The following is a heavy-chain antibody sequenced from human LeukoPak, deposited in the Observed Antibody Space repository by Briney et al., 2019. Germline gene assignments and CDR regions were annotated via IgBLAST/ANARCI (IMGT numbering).Heavy chain of an antibody. CDR2: IYYSGST. D-gene: IGHD3-22*01. CDR1: GGSISSSSYY. V-gene: IGHV4-39*07. J-gene: IGHJ4*02. CDR3: ARLRFYYHDSSGYYYYYFDY. Sequence: SETLSLTCTVSGGSISSSSYYWGWIRQPPGKGLEWIGSIYYSGSTYYNPSLKSRVAISVDTSKNQFSLKLSSVTAADTAVYYCARLRFYYHDSSGYYYYYFDYWGQGTLVTVSS.